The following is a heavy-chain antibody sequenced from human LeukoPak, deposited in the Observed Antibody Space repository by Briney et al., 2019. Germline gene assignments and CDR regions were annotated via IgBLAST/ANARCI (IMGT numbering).Heavy chain of an antibody. CDR3: GKGHYDTGTFGAFDI. J-gene: IGHJ3*02. CDR1: GFTFSLHA. CDR2: ISGSGGST. Sequence: GASLRLSCAASGFTFSLHAMTWVRQAPGKGLEWVSRISGSGGSTYYADSVKGRFTISRDNSKNTLSLQMNSLRAEDTAVYYCGKGHYDTGTFGAFDIWGQGTMVTVSS. D-gene: IGHD3-22*01. V-gene: IGHV3-23*01.